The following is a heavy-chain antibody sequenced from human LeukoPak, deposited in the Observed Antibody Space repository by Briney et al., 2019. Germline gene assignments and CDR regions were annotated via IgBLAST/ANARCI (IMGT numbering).Heavy chain of an antibody. CDR2: IIPILGIA. V-gene: IGHV1-69*04. CDR1: GGTFISYA. D-gene: IGHD2-2*01. J-gene: IGHJ6*02. Sequence: SVKVSCKASGGTFISYAISWVRQAPGQGLEWMGRIIPILGIANYAQKFQGRVTITADKSTSTAYMELSSLRSEDTAVYYCARVSVVVPAAMPGAGYYYYGMDVWGQGTTVTVSS. CDR3: ARVSVVVPAAMPGAGYYYYGMDV.